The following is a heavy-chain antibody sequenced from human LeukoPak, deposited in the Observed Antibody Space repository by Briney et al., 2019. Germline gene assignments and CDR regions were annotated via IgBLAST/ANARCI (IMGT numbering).Heavy chain of an antibody. CDR1: GFTFSSYA. Sequence: PGGPLRLPCAASGFTFSSYAMHWVRRAPGKGMEYVSAINSNGGSTYYANSVKGRFTISRDNSKNTLYLQMGSLRAVDMAVYYCARGTRGFEYWGQGTLVSVSS. V-gene: IGHV3-64*01. D-gene: IGHD3-10*01. CDR3: ARGTRGFEY. CDR2: INSNGGST. J-gene: IGHJ4*02.